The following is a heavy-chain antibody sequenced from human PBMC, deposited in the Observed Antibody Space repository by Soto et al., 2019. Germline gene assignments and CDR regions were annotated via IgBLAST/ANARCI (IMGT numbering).Heavy chain of an antibody. Sequence: GGSLRLYCAASGFTVSSYSMNWVRQDPGKGLEWVSYISSSSSTIYYADSVKGRFTISRDNAKNSLYLQMNSLRAEDTAVYYCARHPERIAQIGWFGPWGQGTLVTVSS. D-gene: IGHD6-13*01. V-gene: IGHV3-48*01. CDR2: ISSSSSTI. CDR1: GFTVSSYS. CDR3: ARHPERIAQIGWFGP. J-gene: IGHJ5*02.